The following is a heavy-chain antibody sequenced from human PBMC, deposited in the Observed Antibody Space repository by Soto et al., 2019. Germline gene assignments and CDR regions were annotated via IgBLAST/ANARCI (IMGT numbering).Heavy chain of an antibody. CDR3: ARCHSDSSGPGYLDS. V-gene: IGHV1-69*06. CDR1: GGTFISDA. D-gene: IGHD3-22*01. Sequence: QVRLVQSEAEVKKAGSSVKVSCKASGGTFISDAVTWVRQAPGQGLEWMGGVIPMFPKANYAQKFQGRATITADKSTSTVDMELHSLKSEDTALYYCARCHSDSSGPGYLDSWGQGTLGTVTS. J-gene: IGHJ4*02. CDR2: VIPMFPKA.